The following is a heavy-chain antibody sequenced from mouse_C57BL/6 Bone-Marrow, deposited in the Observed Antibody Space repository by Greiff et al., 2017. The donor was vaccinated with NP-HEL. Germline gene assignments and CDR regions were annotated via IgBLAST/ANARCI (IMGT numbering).Heavy chain of an antibody. Sequence: DVKLVESEGGLVQPGRSMKLSCTASGFTFSDYYMAWVRQVPEKGLEWVANINYDGSSTYYLDSLKSRFIISRDNAKNILYLQMSSLKSEDTATYYCARIYSLYWYFDVWGTGTTVTVSS. J-gene: IGHJ1*03. CDR3: ARIYSLYWYFDV. CDR2: INYDGSST. V-gene: IGHV5-16*01. D-gene: IGHD6-1*01. CDR1: GFTFSDYY.